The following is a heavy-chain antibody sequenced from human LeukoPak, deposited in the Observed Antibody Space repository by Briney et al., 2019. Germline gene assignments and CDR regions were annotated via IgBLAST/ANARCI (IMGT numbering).Heavy chain of an antibody. CDR3: TRAVAADDFSPGY. J-gene: IGHJ4*02. CDR1: GFTFSSYS. D-gene: IGHD3/OR15-3a*01. V-gene: IGHV3-21*01. Sequence: GSLRLSCVASGFTFSSYSMNWVRQAPGKGLEWVSCISSTSRYIYYADSVEGRFTISRDNAKNSVYLQMNSLRAEDTAVYYCTRAVAADDFSPGYWGQGTLLTVSS. CDR2: ISSTSRYI.